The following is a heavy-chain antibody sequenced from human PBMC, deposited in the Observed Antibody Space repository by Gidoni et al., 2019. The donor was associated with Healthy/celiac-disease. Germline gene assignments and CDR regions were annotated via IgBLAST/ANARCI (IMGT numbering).Heavy chain of an antibody. J-gene: IGHJ4*02. Sequence: EVQLVQSGAEVKKPGESLRISCKGSGYSFTSYWISWVRQMPGKGLEWMGRIDPSDSYTNDSPSFQGHVTISADKSISTAYLQWSSLKASDTAMYYCARQDYYDSSGYYDDYWGQGTLVTVSS. CDR2: IDPSDSYT. CDR1: GYSFTSYW. V-gene: IGHV5-10-1*03. D-gene: IGHD3-22*01. CDR3: ARQDYYDSSGYYDDY.